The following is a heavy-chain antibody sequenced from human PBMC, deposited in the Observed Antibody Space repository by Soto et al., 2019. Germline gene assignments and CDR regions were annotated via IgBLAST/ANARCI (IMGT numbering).Heavy chain of an antibody. V-gene: IGHV3-30*18. J-gene: IGHJ4*02. D-gene: IGHD1-26*01. Sequence: QVQLVESGGGVVQPGRSLRLSCAASGFTFSSYGMHWVRQAPGKGLEWVAVISYDGSNKYYADSVKGRFTISRDNSKNTLYLQMNSLRAEDTAVYYCAKDRIRYSGSDYFDYWGQGTLVTVSS. CDR1: GFTFSSYG. CDR3: AKDRIRYSGSDYFDY. CDR2: ISYDGSNK.